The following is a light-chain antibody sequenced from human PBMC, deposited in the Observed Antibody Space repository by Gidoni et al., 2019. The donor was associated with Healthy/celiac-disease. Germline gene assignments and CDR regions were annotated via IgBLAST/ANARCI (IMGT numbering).Light chain of an antibody. CDR3: QQSDSTRFS. Sequence: DIQMTQSPSSLSASVVDRVTITCRASQSISSYLNWYQQKPGKAPKLLIYAASSLQSGVPSRFSGSGSVTDFTLTISSLQPEDFATYYCQQSDSTRFSFGQGTKLEIK. CDR1: QSISSY. CDR2: AAS. V-gene: IGKV1-39*01. J-gene: IGKJ2*03.